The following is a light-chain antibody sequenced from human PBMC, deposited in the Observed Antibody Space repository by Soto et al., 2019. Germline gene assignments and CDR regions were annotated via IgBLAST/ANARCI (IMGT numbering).Light chain of an antibody. V-gene: IGLV2-8*01. CDR1: SSDIGRYNF. CDR2: DVT. CDR3: SSYAGFNQVL. Sequence: QSALTQPPSASGSPGQSVTIYCTGSSSDIGRYNFVSWYQQHPGKAPRLTIYDVTQRPSGVPDRFSASKSGDTASLTVSGLQPEDEADYYCSSYAGFNQVLFGGGTKLTVL. J-gene: IGLJ2*01.